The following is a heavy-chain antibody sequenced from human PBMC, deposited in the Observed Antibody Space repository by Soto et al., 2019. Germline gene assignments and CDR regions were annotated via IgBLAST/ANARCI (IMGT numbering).Heavy chain of an antibody. D-gene: IGHD3-16*02. J-gene: IGHJ5*02. V-gene: IGHV1-18*01. CDR2: INAYNGNT. Sequence: QVQVVQSGAEVKKPGASVKVSCKASGYTFTSYGISWVRQAPGQGLEWMGWINAYNGNTKYAQKLQGRVTMTTDTSLSTAYMELRSLRSDATAVYYCARDLGGGISAPWGQGTLVTVSS. CDR1: GYTFTSYG. CDR3: ARDLGGGISAP.